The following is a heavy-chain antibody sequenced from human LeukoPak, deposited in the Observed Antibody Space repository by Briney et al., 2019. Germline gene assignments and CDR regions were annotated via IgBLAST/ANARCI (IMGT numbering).Heavy chain of an antibody. D-gene: IGHD5-24*01. CDR1: GGSFSGYY. J-gene: IGHJ5*02. V-gene: IGHV4-34*01. CDR3: AKDQGRDGYNT. CDR2: INHSGST. Sequence: SETLSLTCAVYGGSFSGYYWSWIRQPPGKGLEWIGEINHSGSTNYNPSLKSRVTISVDTSKNQFSLKLSSVTAADTAVYYCAKDQGRDGYNTWGQGTLVTVSS.